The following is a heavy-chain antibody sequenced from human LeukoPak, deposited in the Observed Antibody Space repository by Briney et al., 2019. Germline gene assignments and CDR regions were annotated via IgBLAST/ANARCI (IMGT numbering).Heavy chain of an antibody. CDR2: IIPIFGTA. J-gene: IGHJ4*02. Sequence: SSVKVSCKASGGTFSSYAISWVRQAPGQGLEWMGGIIPIFGTANYAQKFQGRVTITADKSTSTAYMELSSLRSEDTAVYYCARVNWNDVLYYFDYWGQGTLVTVSS. V-gene: IGHV1-69*06. CDR3: ARVNWNDVLYYFDY. CDR1: GGTFSSYA. D-gene: IGHD1-20*01.